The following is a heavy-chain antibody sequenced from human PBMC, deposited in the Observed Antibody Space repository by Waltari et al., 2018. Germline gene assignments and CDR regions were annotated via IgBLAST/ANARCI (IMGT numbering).Heavy chain of an antibody. CDR3: ARKRPYSYYYDSGGFDN. J-gene: IGHJ4*02. V-gene: IGHV3-48*03. Sequence: QLVETGGGLVQPGRSLRLSCAASGFTFSTSEMNWVRQAPGKGLEWVAYISSSGSNIYHADSVKGRFTISRDNAKNSLYLQMNSLRAEDTAVYYCARKRPYSYYYDSGGFDNWGQGAQVTVSS. CDR2: ISSSGSNI. D-gene: IGHD3-22*01. CDR1: GFTFSTSE.